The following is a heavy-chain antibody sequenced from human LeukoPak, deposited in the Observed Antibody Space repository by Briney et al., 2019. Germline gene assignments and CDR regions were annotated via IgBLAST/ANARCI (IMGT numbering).Heavy chain of an antibody. CDR1: GFNFDDYA. V-gene: IGHV3-9*01. CDR2: ISWNNGSI. Sequence: PGGSLRLSCVASGFNFDDYAMHWVRQAPGKGMEWVSGISWNNGSIQYAASVKGRFTISRDSAKKSLYLHMNSLRPEDTAFYYCAKDGEVLPAGEIDYWGQGALVTVSS. J-gene: IGHJ4*02. CDR3: AKDGEVLPAGEIDY. D-gene: IGHD6-13*01.